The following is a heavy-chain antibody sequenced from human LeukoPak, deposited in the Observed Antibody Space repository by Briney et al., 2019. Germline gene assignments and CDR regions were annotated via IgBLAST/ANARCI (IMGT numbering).Heavy chain of an antibody. CDR2: ISAYNGNT. CDR3: AREGVWFGELSDYFDY. CDR1: GYTFTSYG. Sequence: ASVKVSCKASGYTFTSYGISWVRQAPGQGLECMGWISAYNGNTNYAQKLQGRVTMTTDTSTSTAYMELRSLRSDDTAVYYCAREGVWFGELSDYFDYWGQGTLVTVSS. J-gene: IGHJ4*02. V-gene: IGHV1-18*01. D-gene: IGHD3-10*01.